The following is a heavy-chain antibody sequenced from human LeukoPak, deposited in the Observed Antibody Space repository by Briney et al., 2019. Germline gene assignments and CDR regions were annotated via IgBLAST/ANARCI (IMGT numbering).Heavy chain of an antibody. V-gene: IGHV6-1*01. CDR2: TYYRSRWYY. J-gene: IGHJ6*02. D-gene: IGHD6-13*01. CDR3: ARDPGYYYAMDV. Sequence: SQTLSLTFAISGDSVSSNTAAWNWVRQSPSRGLEWLGRTYYRSRWYYDYATSVSSRIAIKPDTSKNLFSLQLNSVTPEDTAVYYCARDPGYYYAMDVWGQGTTVTVSS. CDR1: GDSVSSNTAA.